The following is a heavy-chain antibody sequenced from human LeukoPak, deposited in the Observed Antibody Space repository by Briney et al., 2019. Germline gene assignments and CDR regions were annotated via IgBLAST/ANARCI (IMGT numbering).Heavy chain of an antibody. D-gene: IGHD5-24*01. CDR3: ARGPRRDGYKRGRWAFDI. CDR1: GGSLSGYY. Sequence: PSETLSLTCAVYGGSLSGYYWSWIRQPPGKGLEWIGEINHSGDTNYNPSLKSRVTISVDTSKNQFSLKLSSVTAADTAVYYCARGPRRDGYKRGRWAFDIWGQGTMVTVSS. J-gene: IGHJ3*02. CDR2: INHSGDT. V-gene: IGHV4-34*01.